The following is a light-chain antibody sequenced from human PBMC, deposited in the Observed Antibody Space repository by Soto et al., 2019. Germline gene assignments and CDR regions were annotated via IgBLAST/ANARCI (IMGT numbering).Light chain of an antibody. Sequence: DIQMTQSPSTLSAFVGDRVTITCRASQSISTWLAWYQQKPGKVPKLLIFKASSLQSGVPSRFSGSGSGTDFTLTISSLQPDDFATYYCQQYNPSSRTFGQGTKVEIK. CDR1: QSISTW. V-gene: IGKV1-5*03. CDR2: KAS. J-gene: IGKJ1*01. CDR3: QQYNPSSRT.